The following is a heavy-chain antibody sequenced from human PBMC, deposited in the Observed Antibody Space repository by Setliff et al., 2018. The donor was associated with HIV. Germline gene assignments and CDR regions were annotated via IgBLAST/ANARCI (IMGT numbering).Heavy chain of an antibody. D-gene: IGHD5-12*01. Sequence: NPSETLSLTCTVSGGSISSNSYYWGWIRQPPGKGLEWIGSIYYSGSTYYNPSLKSRVTISVDTSKNQFSLKLSSVTAADTAVYYCASQGGYSGYGFYYYYYYMDVWGKGTTVTVSS. CDR3: ASQGGYSGYGFYYYYYYMDV. CDR1: GGSISSNSYY. J-gene: IGHJ6*03. V-gene: IGHV4-39*01. CDR2: IYYSGST.